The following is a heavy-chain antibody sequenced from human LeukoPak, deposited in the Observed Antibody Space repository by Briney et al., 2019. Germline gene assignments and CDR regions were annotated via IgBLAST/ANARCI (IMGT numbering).Heavy chain of an antibody. CDR2: IYHSGST. D-gene: IGHD2-15*01. V-gene: IGHV4-38-2*02. J-gene: IGHJ4*02. CDR3: AREGCSGGSCSFDY. CDR1: GYSISSGYY. Sequence: SETLSLTCTVSGYSISSGYYWGWIRQPPGKGLEWIGSIYHSGSTYYNPSLKSRVTISVDTSKNQFSLKLSSVTAADTAVYYCAREGCSGGSCSFDYWGQGTLVTVSS.